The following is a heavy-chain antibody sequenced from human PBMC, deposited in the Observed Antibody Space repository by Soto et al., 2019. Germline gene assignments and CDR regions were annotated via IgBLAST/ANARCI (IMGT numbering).Heavy chain of an antibody. CDR1: GGSINSGGYS. CDR3: ARAAMGGSSWPFDY. CDR2: IYHSGST. V-gene: IGHV4-30-2*01. D-gene: IGHD6-13*01. J-gene: IGHJ4*02. Sequence: TLSLTCTVSGGSINSGGYSWTWIRQPPGKGLEWIGEIYHSGSTNYNPSLKSRVTISVDKSKNQFSLKLSSVTAADTAVYYCARAAMGGSSWPFDYWGQGTLVTV.